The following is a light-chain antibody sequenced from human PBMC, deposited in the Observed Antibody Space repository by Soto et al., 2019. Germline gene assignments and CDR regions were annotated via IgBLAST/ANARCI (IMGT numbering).Light chain of an antibody. V-gene: IGKV3-20*01. Sequence: EIVLTQSPGTLSLSPGERATLSCRASQSVSSSYLAWYQQKPGQAPRVLIYGASSRATGIPDRFSGGGSGRECTLAISRLEPEDFGVYFCQQYGNSPPITSGQGTKVEIK. CDR1: QSVSSSY. CDR2: GAS. CDR3: QQYGNSPPIT. J-gene: IGKJ2*01.